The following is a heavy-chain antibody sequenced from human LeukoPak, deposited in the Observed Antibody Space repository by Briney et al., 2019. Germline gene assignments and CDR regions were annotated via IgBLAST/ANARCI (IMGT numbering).Heavy chain of an antibody. V-gene: IGHV1-69*13. J-gene: IGHJ4*02. CDR1: GGTFSSYA. CDR2: IIPIFGTA. CDR3: ARGHYYDSSGYYHPGAYFDY. D-gene: IGHD3-22*01. Sequence: SVTVSCKASGGTFSSYAISWVRQAPGQGLEWMGGIIPIFGTANYAQKFQGRVTITADESTSTAYMELSSLRSEDTAVYYCARGHYYDSSGYYHPGAYFDYWGQGTLVTVSS.